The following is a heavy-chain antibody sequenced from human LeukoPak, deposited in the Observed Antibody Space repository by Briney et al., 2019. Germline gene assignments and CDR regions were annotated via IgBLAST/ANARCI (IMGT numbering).Heavy chain of an antibody. D-gene: IGHD3-22*01. CDR1: GFTFSDYY. Sequence: GGSLRLSCAASGFTFSDYYMSWIRQAPGKGLEWVSYISSSGSTIYYADSVKGRFTISRDNAKNSLYLQMNSLRAEDTAVYYCARSQYYYDSSGYFDYWGQGTLVTVSS. J-gene: IGHJ4*02. CDR2: ISSSGSTI. V-gene: IGHV3-11*01. CDR3: ARSQYYYDSSGYFDY.